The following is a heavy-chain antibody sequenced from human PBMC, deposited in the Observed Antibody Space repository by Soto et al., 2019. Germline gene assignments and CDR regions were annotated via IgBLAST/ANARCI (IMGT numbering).Heavy chain of an antibody. Sequence: EVQLVQSGAEVKKPGESLKISCKGSGYSFTTYWIGWVRQMPGKGLEGMVIIYPGDSDTRYSPSFQGQVTISADKSIHTTYLQWSSLKASDTAIYYCARHAAAGKYYYAMDVWGQGTTVTVSS. CDR3: ARHAAAGKYYYAMDV. D-gene: IGHD6-13*01. CDR1: GYSFTTYW. CDR2: IYPGDSDT. J-gene: IGHJ6*02. V-gene: IGHV5-51*01.